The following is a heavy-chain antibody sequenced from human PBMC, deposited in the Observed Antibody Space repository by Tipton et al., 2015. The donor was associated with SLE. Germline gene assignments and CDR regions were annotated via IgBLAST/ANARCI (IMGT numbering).Heavy chain of an antibody. Sequence: LRLSCTVSGGSVSSGSYYWSWIRQPPGKGLEWIGYIYYSGSTNYNPSLKSRVTISVDTSKNQFSLKLSSVTAADTAVYYCARDSVAGSGMDVWGQGTTATVSS. CDR2: IYYSGST. D-gene: IGHD6-19*01. CDR3: ARDSVAGSGMDV. V-gene: IGHV4-61*01. CDR1: GGSVSSGSYY. J-gene: IGHJ6*02.